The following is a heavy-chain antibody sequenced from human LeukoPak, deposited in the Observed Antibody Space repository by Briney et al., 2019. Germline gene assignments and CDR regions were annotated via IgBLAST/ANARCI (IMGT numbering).Heavy chain of an antibody. CDR1: GYTFPRHG. V-gene: IGHV1-18*01. CDR3: AKDIHPGLDSGASCCFDY. CDR2: VSGYNGNT. J-gene: IGHJ4*02. D-gene: IGHD3-22*01. Sequence: ASVTVSCKTSGYTFPRHGITWVQQAPGQGLEWMGWVSGYNGNTNYAQNVQGRVTMTTDTSTNTAYMELRSLRSDDTAVYYCAKDIHPGLDSGASCCFDYWGQGTPVTVSS.